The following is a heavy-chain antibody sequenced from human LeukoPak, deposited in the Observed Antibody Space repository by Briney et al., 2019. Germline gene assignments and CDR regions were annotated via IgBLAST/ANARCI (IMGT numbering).Heavy chain of an antibody. CDR2: IYSGGRT. Sequence: PGGSLRLSCTASGITVSSNDMCWVRQAPGKGLEWISLIYSGGRTGYADSVKGRFTISRDNSKNMVYLQMNSLRGDDTAVYYCAGVLRGAFDIWGQGKMVAVSS. V-gene: IGHV3-53*01. CDR1: GITVSSND. J-gene: IGHJ3*02. CDR3: AGVLRGAFDI.